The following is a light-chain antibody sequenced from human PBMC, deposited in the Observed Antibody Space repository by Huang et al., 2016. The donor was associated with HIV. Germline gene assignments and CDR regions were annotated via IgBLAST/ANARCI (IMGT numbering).Light chain of an antibody. CDR2: ATS. J-gene: IGKJ1*01. Sequence: DIQMTQSPSSLSASVGDRVTITCRASQGIGNSLAWYQQKPEKAPRLLLYATSRLERCGPSRFSGSGSGTHYTLTISTLQPEDIGSYYCQQYHGIPWTFGQGTKVEIK. V-gene: IGKV1-NL1*01. CDR3: QQYHGIPWT. CDR1: QGIGNS.